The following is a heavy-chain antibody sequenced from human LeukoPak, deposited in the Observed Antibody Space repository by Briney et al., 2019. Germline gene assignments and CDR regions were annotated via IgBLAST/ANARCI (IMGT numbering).Heavy chain of an antibody. CDR2: INPNSGGT. CDR3: ARPLKSGNYGRFDP. Sequence: ASVKVSCKASGYXFTGYYIHWVRQAPGQGLEWMGWINPNSGGTNYAQKFQGRVTMTRDTSSNTAYMELSSLTSDDTAVYYCARPLKSGNYGRFDPWGQGTLVTVSS. J-gene: IGHJ5*02. V-gene: IGHV1-2*02. D-gene: IGHD1-26*01. CDR1: GYXFTGYY.